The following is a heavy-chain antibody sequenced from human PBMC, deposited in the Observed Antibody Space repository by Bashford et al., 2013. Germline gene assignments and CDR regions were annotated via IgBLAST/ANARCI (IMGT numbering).Heavy chain of an antibody. V-gene: IGHV1-2*02. D-gene: IGHD2-21*01. Sequence: ASVKVSCKASGYTFTGYYMHWVRQAPGQGLEWMGWINLNSGDTNFAQKFQGRVTMARDTSISTAYMELSSLTFDDTAVYYCARPYCGSNTCSAWFDPWGQGTLVTVSS. J-gene: IGHJ5*02. CDR2: INLNSGDT. CDR1: GYTFTGYY. CDR3: ARPYCGSNTCSAWFDP.